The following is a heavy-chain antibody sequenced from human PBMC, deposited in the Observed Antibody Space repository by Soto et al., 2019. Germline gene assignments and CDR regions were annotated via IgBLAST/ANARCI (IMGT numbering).Heavy chain of an antibody. CDR2: ISAYNGNT. CDR1: GYTFTSYG. V-gene: IGHV1-18*01. CDR3: AVDILTDYSTPFDI. Sequence: ASVKVSCKASGYTFTSYGISWVRQAPGQGLEWMGWISAYNGNTNYAQKLQGRVTITRDTSASTAYMELSSLRSEDTAVYYCAVDILTDYSTPFDIWGQGTMVTVSS. J-gene: IGHJ3*02. D-gene: IGHD3-9*01.